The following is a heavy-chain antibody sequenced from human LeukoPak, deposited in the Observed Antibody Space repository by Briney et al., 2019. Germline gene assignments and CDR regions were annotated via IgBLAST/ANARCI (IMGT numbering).Heavy chain of an antibody. Sequence: GASLKVSCKASGYTFTGYYMHWVRQAPGQGLEWMGWINPNSGGTNYAQKFQGRVTMTMDTSISTAYMQLSSLRSDDTAVYYCARDMKLIAAAGTRRPNWFDPWGQGTLVTVSS. V-gene: IGHV1-2*02. D-gene: IGHD6-13*01. CDR2: INPNSGGT. J-gene: IGHJ5*02. CDR1: GYTFTGYY. CDR3: ARDMKLIAAAGTRRPNWFDP.